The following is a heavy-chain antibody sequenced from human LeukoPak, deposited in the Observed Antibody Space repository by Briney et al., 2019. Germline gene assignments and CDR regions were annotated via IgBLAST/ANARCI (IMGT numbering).Heavy chain of an antibody. CDR3: AKYGGGSPNGYFNL. CDR1: GFSFTNFA. Sequence: GGSLRLSCAASGFSFTNFAMAWVRQAPGKGRQWVSIIGGSGDSTYYADSVKGRFTISRDSSKNTLYLQMRGLSVEDTALYYCAKYGGGSPNGYFNLWGQGTLVTVSS. V-gene: IGHV3-23*01. CDR2: IGGSGDST. J-gene: IGHJ4*02. D-gene: IGHD2-15*01.